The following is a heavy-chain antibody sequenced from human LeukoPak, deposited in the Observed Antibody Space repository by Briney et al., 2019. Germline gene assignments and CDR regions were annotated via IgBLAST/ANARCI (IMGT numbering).Heavy chain of an antibody. Sequence: PSETLSINCTDSGCSISSYYWSLIRHPPGQDLEWIGYIYYSGSTNYNPSLKSRVTISVDTSKNQFSLKLSSVTAADTAVYYCAREKDHAFDIWGQGTMVTVSS. CDR1: GCSISSYY. V-gene: IGHV4-59*01. CDR2: IYYSGST. J-gene: IGHJ3*02. CDR3: AREKDHAFDI.